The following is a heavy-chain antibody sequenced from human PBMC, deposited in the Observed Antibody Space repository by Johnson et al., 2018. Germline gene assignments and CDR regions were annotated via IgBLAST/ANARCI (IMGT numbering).Heavy chain of an antibody. D-gene: IGHD2-15*01. CDR3: AKVGDGWVVAPGYFQH. CDR1: GFTFSSYG. Sequence: QVQLVESGGGVVQPGRSLRLSCAASGFTFSSYGMHWVRQAPGKGLEWVAVISYDGSNKYYKDSVKGRFTISSDSSTNPLYLQRTSLTAEDTAVYYCAKVGDGWVVAPGYFQHWGQGTLVTVSA. CDR2: ISYDGSNK. J-gene: IGHJ1*01. V-gene: IGHV3-30*18.